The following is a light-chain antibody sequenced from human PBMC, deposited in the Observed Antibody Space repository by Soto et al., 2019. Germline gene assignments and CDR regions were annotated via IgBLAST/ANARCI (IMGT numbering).Light chain of an antibody. V-gene: IGKV3-11*01. Sequence: EIVLTQSPATLSLSPGERATLSCRASQSVSKCLAWYQQKPGQAPRLLIYDVSSRAPGIPARFSGSGSGTDFTLTISSREPEDFAVYYCQQCNNWPPITFGQGTRLEI. J-gene: IGKJ5*01. CDR1: QSVSKC. CDR3: QQCNNWPPIT. CDR2: DVS.